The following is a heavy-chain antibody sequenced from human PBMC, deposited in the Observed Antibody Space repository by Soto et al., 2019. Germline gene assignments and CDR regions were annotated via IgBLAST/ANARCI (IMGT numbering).Heavy chain of an antibody. V-gene: IGHV1-2*04. D-gene: IGHD6-19*01. J-gene: IGHJ6*02. CDR3: ARDLAVAGTDYYYGMDV. CDR1: GYTFTGYY. Sequence: ASVKFSCKASGYTFTGYYMHWVRQATGQGLEWMGWINPNSGGTNYAQKFQGWVTMTRDTSISTAYMELSRLRSDDTAVYYCARDLAVAGTDYYYGMDVWGQGTTVTVSS. CDR2: INPNSGGT.